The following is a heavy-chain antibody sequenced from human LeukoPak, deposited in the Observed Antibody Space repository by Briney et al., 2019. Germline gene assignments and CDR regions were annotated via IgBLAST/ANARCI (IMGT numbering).Heavy chain of an antibody. J-gene: IGHJ4*02. CDR1: GFTFSSYA. CDR3: ARDECSSTSCYRTKGVDY. CDR2: ISYDGSNK. D-gene: IGHD2-2*01. Sequence: GRSLRLSCAASGFTFSSYAMHWVRQAPGKGLERAAVISYDGSNKYYADSVKGRFTISRDNSKNTLYLQMNSLRAEDTAMYYCARDECSSTSCYRTKGVDYWGQGTLVAVSS. V-gene: IGHV3-30-3*01.